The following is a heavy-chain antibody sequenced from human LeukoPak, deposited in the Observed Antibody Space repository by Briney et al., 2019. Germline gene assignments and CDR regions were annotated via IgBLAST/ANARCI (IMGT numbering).Heavy chain of an antibody. D-gene: IGHD5-18*01. Sequence: GESLKISCKGSGYTFTSYWIAWVRQMPGKGLEWMGIIYPGDSDTRYSPSFQGQVTISADKSISTAYLQWSSLKASDAAMYYCARQGGDTAMAAIRHYYYYGMDVWGQGTTVTVSS. CDR1: GYTFTSYW. CDR3: ARQGGDTAMAAIRHYYYYGMDV. V-gene: IGHV5-51*01. CDR2: IYPGDSDT. J-gene: IGHJ6*02.